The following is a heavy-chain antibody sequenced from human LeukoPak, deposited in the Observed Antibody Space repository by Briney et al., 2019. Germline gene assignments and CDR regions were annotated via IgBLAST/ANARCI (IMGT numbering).Heavy chain of an antibody. CDR1: GFTFSSYA. D-gene: IGHD2-21*01. Sequence: GGSLRLSCAASGFTFSSYAMHWVRQAPGKGLEWVAVISYDGAVKYYADSVKGRFTISRDNSKNTLFLQMNSLRAEDTAVYYCARDLSENYSIDYWGQGALVTVSS. CDR3: ARDLSENYSIDY. CDR2: ISYDGAVK. V-gene: IGHV3-30-3*01. J-gene: IGHJ4*02.